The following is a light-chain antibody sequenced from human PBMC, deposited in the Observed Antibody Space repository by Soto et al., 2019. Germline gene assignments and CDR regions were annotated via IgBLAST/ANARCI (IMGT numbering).Light chain of an antibody. V-gene: IGLV1-40*01. J-gene: IGLJ3*02. Sequence: QSVLTQPPSVSGAPGQRVTISCTGSSSNIGAGYDVHWYQQLPGTAPKLLIYGNSNRPSGVPDRFSGSKSGTSASLAITGVQAEDEADYYCQSYASSLSGSVFGGGTKVTVL. CDR2: GNS. CDR3: QSYASSLSGSV. CDR1: SSNIGAGYD.